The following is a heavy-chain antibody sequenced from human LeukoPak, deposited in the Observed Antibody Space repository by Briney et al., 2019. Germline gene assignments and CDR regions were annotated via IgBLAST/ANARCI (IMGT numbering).Heavy chain of an antibody. CDR2: IHPGDSDT. CDR3: ARLKVVTSSYWYFDL. J-gene: IGHJ2*01. V-gene: IGHV5-51*01. Sequence: GESLKISCKASGYSIITYWIGWVRQMPGKGLEWMGIIHPGDSDTRYSPSFQGQVTISVDKSISTAYLQWSGLKASDTAMYYCARLKVVTSSYWYFDLWGRGTLVTVSS. D-gene: IGHD4-23*01. CDR1: GYSIITYW.